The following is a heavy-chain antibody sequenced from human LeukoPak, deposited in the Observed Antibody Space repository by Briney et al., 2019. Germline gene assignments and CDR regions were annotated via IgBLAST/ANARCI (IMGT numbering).Heavy chain of an antibody. CDR1: GFTFSRYW. CDR3: AREAEGRFLERSIEQAG. Sequence: GGSLRLSCAASGFTFSRYWMSWVRQAPGKGLEWVANIKQDGSEKYYVDSVKGRFTISRDNAKNSLYLQMNSLRAEDTAVYYCAREAEGRFLERSIEQAGGGQGTLVTVSP. V-gene: IGHV3-7*01. CDR2: IKQDGSEK. J-gene: IGHJ4*02. D-gene: IGHD3-3*01.